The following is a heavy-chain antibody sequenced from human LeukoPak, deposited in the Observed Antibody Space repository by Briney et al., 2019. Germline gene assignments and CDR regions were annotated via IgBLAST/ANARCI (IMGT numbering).Heavy chain of an antibody. CDR1: GGSFSGYY. J-gene: IGHJ4*02. V-gene: IGHV4-34*01. D-gene: IGHD4-23*01. Sequence: SETLSLTCAVYGGSFSGYYWSWIRQPPGKGLEWIGEINHSGSTNYNPSLKSRVTISVDTSKNQFSLKLSSVTAADTAVYFCARSHFTVGYFDYWGQGTLVTVSS. CDR2: INHSGST. CDR3: ARSHFTVGYFDY.